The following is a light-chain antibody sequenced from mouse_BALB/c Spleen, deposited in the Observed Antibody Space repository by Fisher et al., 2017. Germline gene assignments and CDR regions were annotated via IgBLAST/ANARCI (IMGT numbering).Light chain of an antibody. Sequence: IVMTQTPAIMSASPGEKVTITCSVSSSISYMYWYQQKPGSSPRLLIYDTSNLASGVPVRFSGSGSGTSYSLTISSMEAEDAATYYCQQWSSNPPTFGAGTKLELK. CDR1: SSISY. J-gene: IGKJ5*01. V-gene: IGKV4-55*01. CDR3: QQWSSNPPT. CDR2: DTS.